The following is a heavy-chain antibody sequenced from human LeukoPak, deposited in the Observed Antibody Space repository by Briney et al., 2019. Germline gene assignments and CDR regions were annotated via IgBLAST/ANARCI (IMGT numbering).Heavy chain of an antibody. V-gene: IGHV3-53*01. D-gene: IGHD3-3*01. Sequence: GGSLRLSCAASGFTVSTNFMSWVRQAPGKGLEWVSLIHTSDCKYYADSVKGRFTLSRDNAKNSLYLQMNSLRAEDTAVYYCARYDFWSGYRPLDYWGQGTLVTVSS. CDR3: ARYDFWSGYRPLDY. CDR2: IHTSDCK. CDR1: GFTVSTNF. J-gene: IGHJ4*02.